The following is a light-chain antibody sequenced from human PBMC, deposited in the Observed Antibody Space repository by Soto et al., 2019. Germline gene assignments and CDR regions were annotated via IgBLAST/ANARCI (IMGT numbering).Light chain of an antibody. CDR3: STYTSSSTLV. V-gene: IGLV2-14*01. CDR2: EVS. J-gene: IGLJ2*01. CDR1: SGDVGGYNY. Sequence: QSALTQPASVSGSLEQSITISCTGTSGDVGGYNYVSWYQQHPGKAPKLMIYEVSTRPSGVSNRFSGSKSGNTASLTISGLQAEDEADYYCSTYTSSSTLVLGGGTKVTVL.